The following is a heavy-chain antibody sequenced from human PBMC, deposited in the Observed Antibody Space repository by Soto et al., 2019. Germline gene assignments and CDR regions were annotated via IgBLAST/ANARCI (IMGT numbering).Heavy chain of an antibody. Sequence: EVQLVESGGGLLQPGGSLRLSCAASGFTFSSYSMNWGRQAPGKGLEWVSYISSSSSTIWYADSVKGRFTISRDNAKNSLYLQMNSLRDEDTAVYYCARAAYGSGSYYPNWFDPGGQGTLVTVSS. CDR2: ISSSSSTI. CDR1: GFTFSSYS. CDR3: ARAAYGSGSYYPNWFDP. D-gene: IGHD3-10*01. V-gene: IGHV3-48*02. J-gene: IGHJ5*02.